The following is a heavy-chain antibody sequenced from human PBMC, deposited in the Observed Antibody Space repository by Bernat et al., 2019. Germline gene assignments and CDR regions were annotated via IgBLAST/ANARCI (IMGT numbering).Heavy chain of an antibody. J-gene: IGHJ5*02. CDR1: GLNFSNYW. Sequence: EVQLAESGGGLVQPGGSLRLSCSASGLNFSNYWMSWVRQAPGKGLEWVANINQDGSDKFYVASVKGRFSISSDNAKNSLYLQMNSLKVDDTAFYYCAREHRGGYSYNWFDPWGQGTLVTVSS. CDR2: INQDGSDK. CDR3: AREHRGGYSYNWFDP. V-gene: IGHV3-7*03. D-gene: IGHD5-18*01.